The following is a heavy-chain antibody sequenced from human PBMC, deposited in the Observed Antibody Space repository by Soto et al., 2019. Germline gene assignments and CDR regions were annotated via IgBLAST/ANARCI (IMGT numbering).Heavy chain of an antibody. CDR3: ARDLRWRSAAGTPARQTYYYYYGMDV. D-gene: IGHD6-13*01. J-gene: IGHJ6*02. V-gene: IGHV1-2*02. CDR1: GYTFTGYY. Sequence: ASVKVSCKASGYTFTGYYMHWARQAPGQGLEWMGWINPNCGTANYAQKFQGRVTITGDESTSTAYMELSSLRSEDTAVYYCARDLRWRSAAGTPARQTYYYYYGMDVWGQGTTVTVSS. CDR2: INPNCGTA.